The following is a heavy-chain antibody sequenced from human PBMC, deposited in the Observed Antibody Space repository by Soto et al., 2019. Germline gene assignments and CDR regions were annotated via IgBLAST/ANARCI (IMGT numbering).Heavy chain of an antibody. Sequence: SVKVSCKASGGTFSSYTISWVRQAPGQGLEWMGRIIPILGIANYAQKFQGRVTITADKSTSTAYMELSSLRSEDTAVYYCARTIFGHCSSTSCPYYFDYWGQGTLVTVSS. J-gene: IGHJ4*02. D-gene: IGHD2-2*01. V-gene: IGHV1-69*02. CDR3: ARTIFGHCSSTSCPYYFDY. CDR1: GGTFSSYT. CDR2: IIPILGIA.